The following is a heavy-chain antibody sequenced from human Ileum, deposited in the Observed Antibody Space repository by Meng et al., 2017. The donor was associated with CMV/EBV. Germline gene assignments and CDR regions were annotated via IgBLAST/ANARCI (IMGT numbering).Heavy chain of an antibody. CDR2: ISAYNDNT. Sequence: SGFSFNNYAFSWVRQAAGQGREWVGWISAYNDNTNCAQKFQGRVTMTTDTSTSTAYMELRSLKSDDTAVYYCARVTVSGTYTPQGFWGQGTLVTVSS. CDR3: ARVTVSGTYTPQGF. J-gene: IGHJ4*02. CDR1: GFSFNNYA. D-gene: IGHD3-16*01. V-gene: IGHV1-18*01.